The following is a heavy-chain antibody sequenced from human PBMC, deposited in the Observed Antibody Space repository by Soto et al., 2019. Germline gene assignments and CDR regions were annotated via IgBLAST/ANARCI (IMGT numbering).Heavy chain of an antibody. CDR2: IYYSGST. Sequence: SETLSLTYTVSGGSISSGDYYWSWIRQPPGKGLEWIGYIYYSGSTYYNPSLKSRVTISVDTSKNQFSLKLSSVTAADTAVYYCARDPGDGRRYFQHWGQGTLATVSS. CDR1: GGSISSGDYY. CDR3: ARDPGDGRRYFQH. J-gene: IGHJ1*01. D-gene: IGHD6-25*01. V-gene: IGHV4-30-4*01.